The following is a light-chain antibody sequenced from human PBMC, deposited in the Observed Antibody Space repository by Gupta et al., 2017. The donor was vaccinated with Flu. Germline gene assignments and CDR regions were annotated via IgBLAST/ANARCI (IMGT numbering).Light chain of an antibody. Sequence: SYVLAQPPSVSVAPGQTARITCGGDNIGDKSVHWYRQKPGQAPLLVVYDDSDRPSGIPERFSGSNSGNTATLTISRVEAGDEADYFCQVWDSTSHHYVFAPGTKVTVL. V-gene: IGLV3-21*02. CDR1: NIGDKS. J-gene: IGLJ1*01. CDR3: QVWDSTSHHYV. CDR2: DDS.